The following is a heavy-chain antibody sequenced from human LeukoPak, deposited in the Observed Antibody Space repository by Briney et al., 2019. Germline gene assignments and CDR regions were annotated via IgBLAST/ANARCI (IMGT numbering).Heavy chain of an antibody. CDR3: ATVELERRTSASLGY. CDR1: GYTFTSYD. Sequence: ASVKVSCKASGYTFTSYDISWVRQAPGQGLEWMGWISAYNGNTHYAQKLLGRVTMATDTSTSTAYMELRSLRSDDTAVYYCATVELERRTSASLGYWGQGTLVTVSS. J-gene: IGHJ4*02. CDR2: ISAYNGNT. D-gene: IGHD1-1*01. V-gene: IGHV1-18*01.